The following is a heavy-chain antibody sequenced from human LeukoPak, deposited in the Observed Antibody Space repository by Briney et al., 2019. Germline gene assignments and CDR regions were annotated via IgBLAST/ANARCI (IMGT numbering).Heavy chain of an antibody. D-gene: IGHD5-24*01. Sequence: PSETLSLTCTVSGGSISSSSYYWGWIRQPPGKGLEWIGSIYYSGSTYYNPSLKSRVTISVDTSKNQFSLKLSSVTAADTAVYYCARHRSGWLQSSFDYWGQGTLVTVSS. J-gene: IGHJ4*02. CDR3: ARHRSGWLQSSFDY. CDR2: IYYSGST. CDR1: GGSISSSSYY. V-gene: IGHV4-39*01.